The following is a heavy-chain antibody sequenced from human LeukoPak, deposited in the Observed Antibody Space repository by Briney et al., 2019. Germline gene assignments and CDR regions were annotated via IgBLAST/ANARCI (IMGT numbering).Heavy chain of an antibody. V-gene: IGHV5-51*01. D-gene: IGHD2-2*02. CDR1: GYSSPNYW. Sequence: GESLKISCKGSGYSSPNYWIGWVRQMPGKGLEWMGIIYPGGSHTRYSPSFQDQVTISVDKSISTAYLQWSSLKASDTAMYYCARGPYAYTSSATLGSYNWFDPWGQGSLVTVSS. CDR3: ARGPYAYTSSATLGSYNWFDP. CDR2: IYPGGSHT. J-gene: IGHJ5*02.